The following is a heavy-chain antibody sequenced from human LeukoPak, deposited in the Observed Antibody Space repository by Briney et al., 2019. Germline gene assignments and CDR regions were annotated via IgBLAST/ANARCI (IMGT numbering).Heavy chain of an antibody. Sequence: SETLSLTCTVSGGSISNRNYHWGWIRQPPGKGLEWIGSICSSGSAYYNPSLKSRVTTSIDTSKNQFSLKLSSVTAADTAVYYCARDRGGIAAAGNDAFDIWGQGTMVTVSS. D-gene: IGHD6-13*01. CDR1: GGSISNRNYH. CDR2: ICSSGSA. CDR3: ARDRGGIAAAGNDAFDI. V-gene: IGHV4-39*07. J-gene: IGHJ3*02.